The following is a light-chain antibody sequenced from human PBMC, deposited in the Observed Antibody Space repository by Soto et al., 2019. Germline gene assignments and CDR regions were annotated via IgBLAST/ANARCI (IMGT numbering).Light chain of an antibody. V-gene: IGKV3-20*01. CDR1: QIVRSTY. CDR2: DAS. CDR3: QQFSSYPLT. J-gene: IGKJ4*01. Sequence: EIVLTQSPGTLSLSPGERATLSCRASQIVRSTYLAWFQQKPGQAPRLLIYDASSRATGIPDRFSGGGSGTDFTLTISRLEPEDFAVYYCQQFSSYPLTFGGGTKVDIK.